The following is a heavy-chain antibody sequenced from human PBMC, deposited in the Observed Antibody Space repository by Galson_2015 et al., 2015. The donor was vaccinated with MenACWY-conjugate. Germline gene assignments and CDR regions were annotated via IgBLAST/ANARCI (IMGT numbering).Heavy chain of an antibody. CDR1: GYTFPSYY. V-gene: IGHV1-46*03. D-gene: IGHD3/OR15-3a*01. Sequence: SVKVSYKASGYTFPSYYTHWARQAPGQGLEWMGIINPSGGSTSYAQKFQGRVTMTRDTSTSTVYMEMSSLRSEDTAVYYCARDQLDGPNSDWGQGTLVTVSS. CDR2: INPSGGST. CDR3: ARDQLDGPNSD. J-gene: IGHJ4*02.